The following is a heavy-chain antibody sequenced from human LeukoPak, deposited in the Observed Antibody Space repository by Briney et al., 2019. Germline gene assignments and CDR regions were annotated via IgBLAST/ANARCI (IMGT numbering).Heavy chain of an antibody. J-gene: IGHJ4*02. CDR1: GYSFTSYW. CDR3: ARHAPLVRGVIYYFDH. CDR2: FYPGDSDT. Sequence: GESLKISCKASGYSFTSYWIAWVLRMPGKGLESMGIFYPGDSDTRYSPSFQGQVTISADKSISTAYLQWSSLKASDTAMYYCARHAPLVRGVIYYFDHWGQGTLVTVSS. V-gene: IGHV5-51*01. D-gene: IGHD3-10*01.